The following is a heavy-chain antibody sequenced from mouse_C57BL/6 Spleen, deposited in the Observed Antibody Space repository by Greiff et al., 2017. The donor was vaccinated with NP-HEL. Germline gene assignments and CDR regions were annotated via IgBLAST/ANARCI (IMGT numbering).Heavy chain of an antibody. CDR2: IYPGDGDT. J-gene: IGHJ1*03. Sequence: QVQLQQSGPELVKPGASVKISCKASGYAFSSSWMNWVKQRPGKGLEWIGRIYPGDGDTNYNGKFKGKATLTADKSSSTAYMQLSSLTSEDSAVYCCARSFYDYDDWYFDVWGTGTTVTVSS. D-gene: IGHD2-4*01. CDR1: GYAFSSSW. CDR3: ARSFYDYDDWYFDV. V-gene: IGHV1-82*01.